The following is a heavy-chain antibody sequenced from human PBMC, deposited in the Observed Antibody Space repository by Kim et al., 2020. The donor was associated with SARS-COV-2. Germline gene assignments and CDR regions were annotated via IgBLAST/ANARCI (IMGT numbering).Heavy chain of an antibody. CDR3: ARDGQGNVFDI. CDR2: ISSSGSTK. D-gene: IGHD3-10*01. V-gene: IGHV3-11*01. CDR1: GFTFSDYY. Sequence: GGSLRLSCAASGFTFSDYYISWIRQAPGKGLEWVSYISSSGSTKNYVDSVKGRFTISRDNAKNSLYLQMNSLRAEDTAVYYCARDGQGNVFDIWGQGTMVTVSS. J-gene: IGHJ3*02.